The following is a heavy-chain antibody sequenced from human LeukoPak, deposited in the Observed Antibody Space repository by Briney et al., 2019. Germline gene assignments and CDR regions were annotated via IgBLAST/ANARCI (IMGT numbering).Heavy chain of an antibody. CDR3: ASGFCGGSCYLPPHYYYYMDV. J-gene: IGHJ6*03. V-gene: IGHV4-34*01. D-gene: IGHD2-15*01. CDR1: GGSFSGYY. Sequence: SETLSLTCAVYGGSFSGYYWSWIRQPPGKGLEWIGEINHSGSTNYNPSLKSRVTISVDTSKNLFSLKLSSVTAADTAVYYCASGFCGGSCYLPPHYYYYMDVWGKGTTVTISS. CDR2: INHSGST.